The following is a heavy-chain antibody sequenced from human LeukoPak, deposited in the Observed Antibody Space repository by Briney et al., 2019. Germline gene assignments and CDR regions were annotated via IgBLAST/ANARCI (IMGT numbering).Heavy chain of an antibody. D-gene: IGHD2-15*01. Sequence: GGSLRLSCAASAFTFSSYWMHWVRQAPGKGLVWVSRINRNGSSTSYADSVKGRFTISRDNAKNTLYLQMNSLRAEDRAMYYCARGSDCSGGSCYSYWYFDLWGRGTLVTVSS. J-gene: IGHJ2*01. CDR3: ARGSDCSGGSCYSYWYFDL. V-gene: IGHV3-74*01. CDR2: INRNGSST. CDR1: AFTFSSYW.